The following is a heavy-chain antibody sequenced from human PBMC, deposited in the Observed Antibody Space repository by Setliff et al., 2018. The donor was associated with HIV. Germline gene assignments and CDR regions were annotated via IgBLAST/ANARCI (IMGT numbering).Heavy chain of an antibody. CDR2: ISYDGSYD. CDR1: GFTFSDYY. V-gene: IGHV3-30*03. Sequence: GGSLRLSCAASGFTFSDYYMTWIRQAPGKGLEWVALISYDGSYDKYADSVKGRFTGSRDNSKNMLYLQMNSLRVEDTAIYYCARENYYGSGTHFFDDWGQGTLVTVSS. J-gene: IGHJ4*02. CDR3: ARENYYGSGTHFFDD. D-gene: IGHD3-10*01.